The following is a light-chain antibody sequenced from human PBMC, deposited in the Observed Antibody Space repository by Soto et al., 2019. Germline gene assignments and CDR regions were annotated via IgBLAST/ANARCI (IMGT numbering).Light chain of an antibody. V-gene: IGLV1-40*01. CDR3: QSYDSSLSVWV. CDR1: SSNIGAGYG. Sequence: QSVLTQPPSVSGAPGQRVTISCTGSSSNIGAGYGVHWYIQLPGTAPKLLVYGDSNRPSGVPDRFSGSKSGTSASLAITGLQAEDEADYYCQSYDSSLSVWVFGGGTKLTVL. J-gene: IGLJ3*02. CDR2: GDS.